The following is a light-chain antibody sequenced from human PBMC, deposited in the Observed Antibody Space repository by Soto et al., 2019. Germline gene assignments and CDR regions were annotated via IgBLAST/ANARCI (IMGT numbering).Light chain of an antibody. V-gene: IGKV3-20*01. CDR3: QQYGNPPPYS. J-gene: IGKJ2*03. Sequence: ESVLTQSPGTLSLSPGERATLSCRASQSVSRSLLAWYQQKPGQAPRLLIYGASNRATGIADRFSGSGSGTDFTLTISRLEPEDFAVYYCQQYGNPPPYSFGQGTKLEIK. CDR1: QSVSRSL. CDR2: GAS.